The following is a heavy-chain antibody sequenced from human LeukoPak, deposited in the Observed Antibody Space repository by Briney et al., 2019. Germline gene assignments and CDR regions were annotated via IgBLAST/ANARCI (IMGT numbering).Heavy chain of an antibody. CDR2: IYDTGST. J-gene: IGHJ5*02. Sequence: SETLSLTCAVSGGSISRSGYSWSWIRQPPGKGLDWIAYIYDTGSTYYNPSLKSRVTISLDTSKNQFSLKLTSVTAADTAVYYCARGGDSSGYEGRFDPWGQGTLVTVSS. V-gene: IGHV4-30-4*07. D-gene: IGHD3-22*01. CDR3: ARGGDSSGYEGRFDP. CDR1: GGSISRSGYS.